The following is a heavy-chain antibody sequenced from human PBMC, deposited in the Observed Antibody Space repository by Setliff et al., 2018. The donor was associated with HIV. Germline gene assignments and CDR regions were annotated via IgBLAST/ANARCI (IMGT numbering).Heavy chain of an antibody. V-gene: IGHV1-18*01. D-gene: IGHD6-13*01. CDR3: AREGVATPDEEGFYFDQ. CDR2: ISTYNAKT. CDR1: GYAFSNYG. Sequence: ASVKVSCKASGYAFSNYGINWVRQAPGRGLEWMGWISTYNAKTDFAQKFQDRLIVTTDSSTNTVYLELMRLTSDDTAVYYCAREGVATPDEEGFYFDQWGQGTLVTSP. J-gene: IGHJ4*02.